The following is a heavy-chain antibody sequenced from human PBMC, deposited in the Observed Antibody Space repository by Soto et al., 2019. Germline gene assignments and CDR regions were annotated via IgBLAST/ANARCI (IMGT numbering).Heavy chain of an antibody. V-gene: IGHV1-46*01. Sequence: ASAKVSCKASGYTFTSYYMHWVRQAPGQGLEWMGIINPSGGSTSYAQKFQGRVTMTRDTSTSTVHMELSSLRSEDTAVYYCAREPNIAVAGTGYYYYAMDVWGQGITVTVSS. CDR3: AREPNIAVAGTGYYYYAMDV. D-gene: IGHD6-19*01. J-gene: IGHJ6*01. CDR2: INPSGGST. CDR1: GYTFTSYY.